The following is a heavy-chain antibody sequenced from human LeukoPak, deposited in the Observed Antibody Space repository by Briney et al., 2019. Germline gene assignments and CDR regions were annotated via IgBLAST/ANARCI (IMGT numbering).Heavy chain of an antibody. J-gene: IGHJ4*02. D-gene: IGHD3-3*01. CDR1: GGTFSSYA. CDR3: ARDTIFGVVYS. V-gene: IGHV1-69*04. CDR2: IIPILGIA. Sequence: ASVKVSCKASGGTFSSYAISWVRQAPGQGLEWMGRIIPILGIANYAQKFQGRVTITADKSTSTACMELSSLRSEDTAVYYCARDTIFGVVYSWGQGTLVTVSS.